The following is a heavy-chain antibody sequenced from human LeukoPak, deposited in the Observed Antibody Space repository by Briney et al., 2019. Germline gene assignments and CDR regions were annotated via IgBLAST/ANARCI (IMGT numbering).Heavy chain of an antibody. V-gene: IGHV5-51*01. CDR2: IYPGDYET. Sequence: GASLKISSEGSGYSFSNYWIGWVRRMPGKGLEWMGIIYPGDYETRYSPSFQGLVTISVDKSISTAYLQWSSLKASDTAMYCCAIPPGYCGNDCSFDHWGQGTLVTVSS. CDR1: GYSFSNYW. CDR3: AIPPGYCGNDCSFDH. J-gene: IGHJ4*02. D-gene: IGHD2-21*02.